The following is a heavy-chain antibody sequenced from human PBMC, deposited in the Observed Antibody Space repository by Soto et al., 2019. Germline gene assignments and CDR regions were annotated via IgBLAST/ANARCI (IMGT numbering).Heavy chain of an antibody. CDR1: GYTFTDYY. CDR2: INPSGGST. Sequence: ASVKVSCKASGYTFTDYYVHWVRRAPGQGLEWMGIINPSGGSTSYAQKFQGRVTMTRDTSTSTVYMELSSLRSEDTAVYYCARDRVDGESPGYYYYGMDVWGQGTTVTVSS. J-gene: IGHJ6*02. V-gene: IGHV1-46*01. D-gene: IGHD4-17*01. CDR3: ARDRVDGESPGYYYYGMDV.